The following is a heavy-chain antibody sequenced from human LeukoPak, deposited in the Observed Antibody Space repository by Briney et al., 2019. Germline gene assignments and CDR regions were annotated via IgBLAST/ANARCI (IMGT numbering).Heavy chain of an antibody. J-gene: IGHJ4*02. CDR2: IKPDSGVT. V-gene: IGHV1-2*02. CDR1: GYSFTVHY. Sequence: ASLKLSCKTSGYSFTVHYLHWLRQAPGQGLEWMGWIKPDSGVTTFAQNFQGRVTMTSDTSINTAYMELSSLTSDDTAMYYCARDHDYGPDYWGQGTLVTVSA. D-gene: IGHD4/OR15-4a*01. CDR3: ARDHDYGPDY.